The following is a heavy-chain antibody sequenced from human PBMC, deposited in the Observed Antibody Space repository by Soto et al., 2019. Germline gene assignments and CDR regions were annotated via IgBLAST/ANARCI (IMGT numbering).Heavy chain of an antibody. D-gene: IGHD2-15*01. CDR2: ISAYNGNT. CDR3: ARPKYSAPGYYYYYGMDV. Sequence: GASVKVSCKASGYTFTSYGISWVRQAPGQGLEWMGWISAYNGNTNYAQKLQGRVTMTTDTSTSTAYMELRSLRSDDTAVYYCARPKYSAPGYYYYYGMDVWGQGTTVTVSS. J-gene: IGHJ6*02. V-gene: IGHV1-18*01. CDR1: GYTFTSYG.